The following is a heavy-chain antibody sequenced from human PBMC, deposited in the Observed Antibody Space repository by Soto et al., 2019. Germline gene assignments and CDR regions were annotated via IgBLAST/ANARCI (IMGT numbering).Heavy chain of an antibody. Sequence: SETLSLTCAVSGASMNSYHWSWIRQPAGKGLEWIGHIHSSGSTNYNPSLKSRVTMSVDTSKNQFSLRLMSLTAADAAVYYCARDQGVAAAGITWFDPWGQGSLVTVSS. J-gene: IGHJ5*02. D-gene: IGHD6-13*01. V-gene: IGHV4-4*07. CDR2: IHSSGST. CDR3: ARDQGVAAAGITWFDP. CDR1: GASMNSYH.